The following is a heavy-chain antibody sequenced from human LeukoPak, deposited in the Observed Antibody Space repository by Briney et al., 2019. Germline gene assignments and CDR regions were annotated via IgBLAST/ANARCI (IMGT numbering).Heavy chain of an antibody. CDR1: GYTFTSYA. Sequence: GASVKVSCKASGYTFTSYAMNWVRQAPGQGLEWMGWINTNTGNPTYAQGFTGRFVFSLDTSVSTAYLQISSLKAEDTAVYYCARDQWLKGKRTTGTKEYWGQGTLVTVSS. CDR3: ARDQWLKGKRTTGTKEY. J-gene: IGHJ4*02. V-gene: IGHV7-4-1*02. CDR2: INTNTGNP. D-gene: IGHD1-1*01.